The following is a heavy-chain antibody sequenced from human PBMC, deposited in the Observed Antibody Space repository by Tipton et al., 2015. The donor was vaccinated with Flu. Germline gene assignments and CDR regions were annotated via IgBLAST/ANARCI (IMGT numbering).Heavy chain of an antibody. CDR2: FHFSGIT. CDR3: AKSGFNTGWYYFDS. CDR1: GGYISSYY. J-gene: IGHJ4*02. Sequence: TLSLTCSVSGGYISSYYYSWIRQSPGKGLEWMGYFHFSGITDYNPSLKSRVTISVGTSNNQSSLKFNSVTSTDTAVYYCAKSGFNTGWYYFDSWGQG. V-gene: IGHV4-59*03. D-gene: IGHD6-19*01.